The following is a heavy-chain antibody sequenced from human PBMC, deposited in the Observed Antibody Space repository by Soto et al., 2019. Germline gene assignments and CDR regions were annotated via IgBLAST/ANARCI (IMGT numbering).Heavy chain of an antibody. CDR2: INHSGTT. Sequence: KASETLSLTCGVYGGSFSGYQWNWIRQSPGQGLEWIGEINHSGTTKYNPSLESRINLSVDTSKKQFSLKMFSVTAADTAVYYCAREKGYISGPKNFDYWGQGTLVTVSS. CDR3: AREKGYISGPKNFDY. V-gene: IGHV4-34*01. CDR1: GGSFSGYQ. J-gene: IGHJ4*02. D-gene: IGHD5-12*01.